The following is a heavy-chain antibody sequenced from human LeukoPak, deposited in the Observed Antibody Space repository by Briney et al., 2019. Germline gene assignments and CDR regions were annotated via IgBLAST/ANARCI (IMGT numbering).Heavy chain of an antibody. V-gene: IGHV3-53*01. CDR2: IYASGGA. J-gene: IGHJ4*02. CDR3: VRRHDY. Sequence: GGSMRLSCVASGFDVNENFMLWIRQAPGQGLEWISIIYASGGAFHSESVKGRFSPFRDTSKNTIFLQMNNLRAADTAMYYCVRRHDYWGQGTLVTVS. CDR1: GFDVNENF.